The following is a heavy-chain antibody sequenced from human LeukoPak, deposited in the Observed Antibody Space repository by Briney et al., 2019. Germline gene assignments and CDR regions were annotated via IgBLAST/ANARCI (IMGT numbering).Heavy chain of an antibody. Sequence: SETLSLTCTVSGGSISSYYWSWTRQPPGKGLEWIGYIYTSGSTNYNPSLKSRVTISVDTSKNQFSLKLSSVTAADTAVYYCAAVVVPASFDYWGQGTLVTVSS. J-gene: IGHJ4*02. CDR3: AAVVVPASFDY. CDR1: GGSISSYY. V-gene: IGHV4-4*09. CDR2: IYTSGST. D-gene: IGHD2-2*01.